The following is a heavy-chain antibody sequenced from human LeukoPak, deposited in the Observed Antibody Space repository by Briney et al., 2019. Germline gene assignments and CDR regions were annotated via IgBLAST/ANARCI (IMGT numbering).Heavy chain of an antibody. J-gene: IGHJ4*02. CDR1: GFTFSDYW. Sequence: GGSLRLSCAASGFTFSDYWMSWARQAPGKGLEWVASIKQDGSEKNYVDSVKGRFTVSRDNAKNTLFLQINSLRAEDTAVYYCVRRLVVADVGDYWGQGTLVTVSS. D-gene: IGHD2-15*01. V-gene: IGHV3-7*01. CDR3: VRRLVVADVGDY. CDR2: IKQDGSEK.